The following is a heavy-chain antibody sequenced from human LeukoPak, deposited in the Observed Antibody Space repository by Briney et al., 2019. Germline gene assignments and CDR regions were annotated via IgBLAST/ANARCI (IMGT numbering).Heavy chain of an antibody. CDR3: ARRYCSGGGCPRHWFDP. CDR1: GYTFTGYY. CDR2: INPNSGGT. V-gene: IGHV1-2*02. D-gene: IGHD2-15*01. J-gene: IGHJ5*02. Sequence: ASVKVSCKASGYTFTGYYMHWVRQAPGQGLEWMGWINPNSGGTNYAQKFQGRVTMTRDTSISTAYMELSRLRSDDTAVYYCARRYCSGGGCPRHWFDPWGQGTLVTVSS.